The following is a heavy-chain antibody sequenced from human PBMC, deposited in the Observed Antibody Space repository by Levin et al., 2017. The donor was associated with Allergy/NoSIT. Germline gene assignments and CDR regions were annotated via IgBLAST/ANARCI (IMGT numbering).Heavy chain of an antibody. J-gene: IGHJ4*02. Sequence: TSETLSLTCAVSGGSISTDNWWSWIRQPPGKGLEWIGEIYRSGDTNHNPSLRSRVTMSVDKSKNHFSQKLSSVTAADTAVYYCATVEGLFCSGVSCSYSFHYWGQGALVTVSS. D-gene: IGHD3-9*01. CDR2: IYRSGDT. CDR1: GGSISTDNW. V-gene: IGHV4-4*02. CDR3: ATVEGLFCSGVSCSYSFHY.